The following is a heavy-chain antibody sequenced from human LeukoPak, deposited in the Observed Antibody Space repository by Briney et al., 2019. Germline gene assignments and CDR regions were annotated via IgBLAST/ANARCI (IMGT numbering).Heavy chain of an antibody. CDR2: IYYSGST. D-gene: IGHD3-10*01. CDR3: ARFGSY. J-gene: IGHJ4*02. V-gene: IGHV4-39*07. CDR1: GGSISGSSYY. Sequence: PSETLSLTCTVSGGSISGSSYYWGWIRQPPGKGLEWIGSIYYSGSTYYNPSLKSRVTISIDTSKNQFSLKLSSVTAADTAVYYCARFGSYWGQGILVTVSS.